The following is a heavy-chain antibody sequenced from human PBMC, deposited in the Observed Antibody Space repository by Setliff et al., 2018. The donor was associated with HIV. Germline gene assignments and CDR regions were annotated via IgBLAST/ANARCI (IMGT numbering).Heavy chain of an antibody. J-gene: IGHJ4*02. Sequence: GGSLRLSCATSGFSFESHWMHWVRQSPGKGLVWISRISGDGTRTAYADSARGRFTISRDNAANTLYLQVDGLRGEDSAVYYCVRDRIEGRTVFDTWGLGTLVTVSS. CDR2: ISGDGTRT. V-gene: IGHV3-74*01. D-gene: IGHD2-8*02. CDR3: VRDRIEGRTVFDT. CDR1: GFSFESHW.